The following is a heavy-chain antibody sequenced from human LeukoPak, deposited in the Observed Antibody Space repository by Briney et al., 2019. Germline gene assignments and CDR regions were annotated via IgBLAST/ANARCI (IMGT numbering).Heavy chain of an antibody. CDR1: GFRFSNYG. Sequence: PGGSLRLSCTASGFRFSNYGMHWVRQAPGKGLEWVSVIWFDGNNIDYADSVKGRFTISRDNSKNTLYLQMNRLRVEDTAVYYCAREGEDCGDYPEYWGQGTLVTVSS. CDR3: AREGEDCGDYPEY. CDR2: IWFDGNNI. V-gene: IGHV3-33*01. J-gene: IGHJ4*02. D-gene: IGHD4-17*01.